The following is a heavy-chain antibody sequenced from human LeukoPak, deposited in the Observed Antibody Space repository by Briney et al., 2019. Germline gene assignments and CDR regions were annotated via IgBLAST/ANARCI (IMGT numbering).Heavy chain of an antibody. V-gene: IGHV1-18*01. J-gene: IGHJ3*02. CDR1: GYTFTSYG. Sequence: GASVKVSFKASGYTFTSYGISWVRQAPGQGLEWMGWISAYNGNTNYAQKLQGRVTMTTDTSTSTAYMELRSLRSDDTAVYYCATDTAMVKNAFDIWGQGTMVTVSS. D-gene: IGHD5-18*01. CDR3: ATDTAMVKNAFDI. CDR2: ISAYNGNT.